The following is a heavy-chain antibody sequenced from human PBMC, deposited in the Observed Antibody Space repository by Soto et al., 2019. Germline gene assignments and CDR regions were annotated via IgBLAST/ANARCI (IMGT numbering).Heavy chain of an antibody. D-gene: IGHD2-2*02. V-gene: IGHV4-31*03. CDR1: GGSISSGGYY. J-gene: IGHJ5*02. Sequence: QVQLQESGPGLVKPSQTLSLTCTVSGGSISSGGYYWSWIRQHPGKGLEWIGYIYYSGSTYYNPSLKSRVTISVDTSKNQFSLKLSSVTAADTAVYYCARGNLKPVVPPAIVPEYNWFDPWSQGTLVTVSS. CDR2: IYYSGST. CDR3: ARGNLKPVVPPAIVPEYNWFDP.